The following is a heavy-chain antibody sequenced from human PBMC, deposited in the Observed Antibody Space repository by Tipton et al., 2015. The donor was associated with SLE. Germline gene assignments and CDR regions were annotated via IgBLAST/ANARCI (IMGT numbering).Heavy chain of an antibody. Sequence: TLSLTCTVSGDSMRSSMTTYYWSWIRQTAGKGQEWMGRIFVSGTTNYNPSLKSRIALSVDTSKNQFSLRGFSVTVADTALYFCARAKDWVDGFDVGGQGTMVSVS. D-gene: IGHD3-9*01. CDR3: ARAKDWVDGFDV. V-gene: IGHV4-4*07. CDR2: IFVSGTT. CDR1: GDSMRSSMTTYY. J-gene: IGHJ3*01.